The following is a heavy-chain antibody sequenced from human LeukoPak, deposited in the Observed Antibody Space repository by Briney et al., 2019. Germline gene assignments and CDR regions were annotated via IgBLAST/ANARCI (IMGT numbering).Heavy chain of an antibody. CDR2: IIPILGIA. J-gene: IGHJ4*02. CDR3: ARDQGSSWY. CDR1: GGTFSSYA. Sequence: GASEKVSGKASGGTFSSYAISWVRQAPGQGLEWMGRIIPILGIANYAQKFQGRVTITADKSTSTAYMELSSLRSEDTAVYYCARDQGSSWYWGQGTLVTVSS. D-gene: IGHD6-13*01. V-gene: IGHV1-69*04.